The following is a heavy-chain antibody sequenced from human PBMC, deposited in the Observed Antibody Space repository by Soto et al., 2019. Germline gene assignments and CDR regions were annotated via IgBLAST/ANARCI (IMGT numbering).Heavy chain of an antibody. CDR2: INAGNGNT. D-gene: IGHD6-19*01. Sequence: QVQLVQSGAEVKKPGASVKVSCKASGYTFTSYAMHWVRQAPGQRLEWMGWINAGNGNTKYSQKFQGRVTITRDTAASTAYMELSSLRSEDTAVYYCARVVGIAVDDYWGQGTLVTVSS. V-gene: IGHV1-3*01. CDR1: GYTFTSYA. CDR3: ARVVGIAVDDY. J-gene: IGHJ4*02.